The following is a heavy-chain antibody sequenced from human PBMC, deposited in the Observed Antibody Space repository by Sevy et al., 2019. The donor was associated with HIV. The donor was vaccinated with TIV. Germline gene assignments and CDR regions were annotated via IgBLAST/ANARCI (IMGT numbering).Heavy chain of an antibody. D-gene: IGHD3-22*01. V-gene: IGHV3-33*01. CDR2: IWYDGSNK. J-gene: IGHJ6*02. CDR3: ASQNYYDSSGYYFVDYYYGMDV. Sequence: GESLKISCAASGFTFSSYGMHWVRQAPGKGLEWVAVIWYDGSNKYYVDSVKGRFTISRDNSKNTLYLQMNSLRAEDTAVYYCASQNYYDSSGYYFVDYYYGMDVWGQGTTVTVSS. CDR1: GFTFSSYG.